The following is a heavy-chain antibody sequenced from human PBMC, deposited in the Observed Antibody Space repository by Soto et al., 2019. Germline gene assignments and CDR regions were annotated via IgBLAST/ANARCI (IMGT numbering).Heavy chain of an antibody. D-gene: IGHD3-10*01. CDR1: GYTLTELS. J-gene: IGHJ6*02. CDR3: TREGSAPYYYYGMDA. CDR2: INTHNGNT. Sequence: ASVKVSWKVSGYTLTELSMNWVRQAPGKGLEWLGWINTHNGNTNYAQNLQGRVIMTADTSTSTAYMELRSLRSDDTAIYYCTREGSAPYYYYGMDAWGQGTTVTVSS. V-gene: IGHV1-18*01.